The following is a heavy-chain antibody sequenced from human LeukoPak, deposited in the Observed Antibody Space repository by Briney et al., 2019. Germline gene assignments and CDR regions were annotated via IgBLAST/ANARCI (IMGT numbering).Heavy chain of an antibody. J-gene: IGHJ6*02. CDR1: GGTFSSYA. CDR2: IIPILGIA. D-gene: IGHD4-4*01. CDR3: ARDYTDYYYYGMDV. V-gene: IGHV1-69*04. Sequence: ASVKVSCKASGGTFSSYAISWVRQAPGQGLEWMGRIIPILGIANYAQKFQGRVTITADKSTSTAYMELSSLRSEDTAVYYCARDYTDYYYYGMDVWGQGTTVTVSS.